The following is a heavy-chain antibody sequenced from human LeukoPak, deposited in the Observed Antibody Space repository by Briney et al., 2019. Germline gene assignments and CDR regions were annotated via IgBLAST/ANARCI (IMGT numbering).Heavy chain of an antibody. CDR2: IDPNIGTT. CDR3: ARLLEHYYFDASGYYDDDY. Sequence: ASVKVSCKASGYTFTGFYMHWVRQAPGQGLEWMGWIDPNIGTTKYSQKSQGRVTMTRDTSISEVYMELSRLRSDDTAVYYCARLLEHYYFDASGYYDDDYWGQGTPIIVSS. J-gene: IGHJ4*02. CDR1: GYTFTGFY. V-gene: IGHV1-2*02. D-gene: IGHD3-22*01.